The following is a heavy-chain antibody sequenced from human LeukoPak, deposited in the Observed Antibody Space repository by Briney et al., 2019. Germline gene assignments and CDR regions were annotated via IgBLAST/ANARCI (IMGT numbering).Heavy chain of an antibody. D-gene: IGHD3-10*01. CDR3: AKGGPKVRGDYHYYYMDV. J-gene: IGHJ6*03. CDR2: ISWNSGSI. V-gene: IGHV3-9*03. CDR1: GFNFDDFA. Sequence: GGSLRLSCAASGFNFDDFAMHWVRQTPEKGLEWVSGISWNSGSIRYADSVKGRFTVSRDNAKNSLYLQMNSLRAEDMALYYCAKGGPKVRGDYHYYYMDVWGKGTTVTMSS.